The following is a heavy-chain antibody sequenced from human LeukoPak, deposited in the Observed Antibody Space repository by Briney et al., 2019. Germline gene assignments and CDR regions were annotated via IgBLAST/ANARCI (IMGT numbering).Heavy chain of an antibody. Sequence: ASVKVSCKASGYTFTSYYMHWVRQAPGQGLEWMGIINPSGGSTSYAQKFQGRVTMTRDTSISTAYMELSRLRSDDTAVYYCARVPYQLLGEYYFDYWGQGTLVTVSS. D-gene: IGHD2-2*01. CDR1: GYTFTSYY. CDR3: ARVPYQLLGEYYFDY. V-gene: IGHV1-46*01. J-gene: IGHJ4*02. CDR2: INPSGGST.